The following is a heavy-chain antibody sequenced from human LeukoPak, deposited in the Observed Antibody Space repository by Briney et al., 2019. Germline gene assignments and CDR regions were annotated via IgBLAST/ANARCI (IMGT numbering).Heavy chain of an antibody. Sequence: ASVKVSCKASGYAFTSYDINWVRQATGQELEWMGWMNPNSGNTGYAQKLQGRVTMTRNTSISTAYMELSSLRSEDTAVYYCARGGSSYYDSSGYIPYYWGQGTLVTVSS. CDR1: GYAFTSYD. CDR2: MNPNSGNT. CDR3: ARGGSSYYDSSGYIPYY. V-gene: IGHV1-8*01. D-gene: IGHD3-22*01. J-gene: IGHJ4*02.